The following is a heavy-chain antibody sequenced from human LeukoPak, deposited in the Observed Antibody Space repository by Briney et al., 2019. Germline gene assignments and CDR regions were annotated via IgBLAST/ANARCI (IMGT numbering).Heavy chain of an antibody. CDR3: ARAKDDFCDY. Sequence: GGSLRLSCAASGFTFSSYSMNGVRQAPGKGLEWVSSIRSSISCTYYADSVKGRFTISRDNAKNSLYLQMNSLTAEDTAVYYCARAKDDFCDYWGQGTLVTVSS. CDR1: GFTFSSYS. CDR2: IRSSISCT. V-gene: IGHV3-21*01. J-gene: IGHJ4*02. D-gene: IGHD3/OR15-3a*01.